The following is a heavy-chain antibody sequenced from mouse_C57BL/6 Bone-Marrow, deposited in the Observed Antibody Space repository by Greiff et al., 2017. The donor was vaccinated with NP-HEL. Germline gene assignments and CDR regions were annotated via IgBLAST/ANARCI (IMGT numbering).Heavy chain of an antibody. CDR3: ARDYYGSSYAMDY. CDR1: GFSLTSYG. J-gene: IGHJ4*01. Sequence: QVQLKESGPGLVAPSPSLSIPCTVSGFSLTSYGVHWVRQPPGKGLEWLVVIWSDGSTTYNSALKSRLSISKDNSKSQVFLKMNSLQTDDTAMYYCARDYYGSSYAMDYWGQGTSVTVSS. V-gene: IGHV2-6*03. D-gene: IGHD1-1*01. CDR2: IWSDGST.